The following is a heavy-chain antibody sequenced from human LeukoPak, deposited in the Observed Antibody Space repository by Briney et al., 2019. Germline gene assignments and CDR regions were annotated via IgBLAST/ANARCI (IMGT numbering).Heavy chain of an antibody. CDR3: ARVSGGQWRTVRYYYYMDV. CDR2: TRNKANSYTT. Sequence: GGSLRLSCAASGFTFSDHYMDWVRQAPGKGLEWVGRTRNKANSYTTEYAASVKGRFTISRDDSKNSLYLQMNSLKTEDTAVYYCARVSGGQWRTVRYYYYMDVWGKGTTVTVSS. D-gene: IGHD6-19*01. V-gene: IGHV3-72*01. J-gene: IGHJ6*03. CDR1: GFTFSDHY.